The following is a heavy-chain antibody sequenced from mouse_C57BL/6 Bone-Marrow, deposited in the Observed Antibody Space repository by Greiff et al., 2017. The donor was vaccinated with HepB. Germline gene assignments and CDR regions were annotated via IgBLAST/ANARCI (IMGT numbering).Heavy chain of an antibody. V-gene: IGHV1-18*01. D-gene: IGHD2-1*01. CDR2: INPNNGGT. J-gene: IGHJ4*01. CDR1: GYTFTDYN. CDR3: ARPNYSYYYAMDY. Sequence: EVQWVESGPELVKPGASVKIPCKASGYTFTDYNMDWVKQSHGKSLEWIGDINPNNGGTIYNQKFKGKATLTVDKSSSTAYMELRSLTSEDTAVYYCARPNYSYYYAMDYWGQGTSVTVSS.